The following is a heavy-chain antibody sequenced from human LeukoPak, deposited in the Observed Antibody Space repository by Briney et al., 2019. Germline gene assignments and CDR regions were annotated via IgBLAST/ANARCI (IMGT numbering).Heavy chain of an antibody. V-gene: IGHV3-30*04. J-gene: IGHJ3*02. CDR1: GFTFSSYA. D-gene: IGHD2-21*02. CDR2: ISYYGRNK. Sequence: GRSLRLSCAASGFTFSSYAMHWVRQAPGKGLEWVAVISYYGRNKYYADSVKGRLTISRDNSKNTLYLQMNSLRAEDTAVYYCARDAAPPYCGGDCYSWAFDIWGQGTMVTVSS. CDR3: ARDAAPPYCGGDCYSWAFDI.